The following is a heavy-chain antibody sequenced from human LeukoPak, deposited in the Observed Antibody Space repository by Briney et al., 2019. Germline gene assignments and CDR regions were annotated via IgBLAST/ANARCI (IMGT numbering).Heavy chain of an antibody. D-gene: IGHD1-1*01. CDR2: ISYDGSNK. J-gene: IGHJ5*02. Sequence: GRSLRLSCAASGFTFSSYGMHWVRQAPGKGLEWVAVISYDGSNKYYADSVKGRFTISRDNAKNSLYLQMNSLRDEDTAVYYCARTLQLELSNWFDPWGQGTLVTVSS. V-gene: IGHV3-30*03. CDR3: ARTLQLELSNWFDP. CDR1: GFTFSSYG.